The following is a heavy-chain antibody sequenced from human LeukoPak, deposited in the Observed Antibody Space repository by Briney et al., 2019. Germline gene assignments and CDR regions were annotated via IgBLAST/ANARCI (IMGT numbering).Heavy chain of an antibody. CDR3: ARDRYYYDSSGYYYMDV. CDR2: IIPIFGTA. Sequence: ASVKVSCKASGGTFSSYAISWVRQAPGQGLEWMGGIIPIFGTANYAQKFQGRVTITADESTSTAYMELSSLRSEDTAVYYCARDRYYYDSSGYYYMDVWGKGTTVTISS. V-gene: IGHV1-69*13. CDR1: GGTFSSYA. J-gene: IGHJ6*03. D-gene: IGHD3-22*01.